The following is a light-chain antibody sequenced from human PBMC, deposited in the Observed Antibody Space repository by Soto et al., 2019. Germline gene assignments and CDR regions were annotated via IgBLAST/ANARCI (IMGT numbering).Light chain of an antibody. Sequence: QSVLTQPASVSGSPGQSITISCTGTSSHVGAYNYDSWYQQYPGEAPKVIIYDVSHRPAGVSNRFSGSKSGNTASLTISGTQTQDEADYYCSSYTSATTYVFGTGTKLTVL. CDR2: DVS. CDR1: SSHVGAYNY. J-gene: IGLJ1*01. CDR3: SSYTSATTYV. V-gene: IGLV2-14*01.